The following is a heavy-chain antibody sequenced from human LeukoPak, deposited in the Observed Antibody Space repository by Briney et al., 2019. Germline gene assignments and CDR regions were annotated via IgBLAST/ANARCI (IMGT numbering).Heavy chain of an antibody. V-gene: IGHV3-23*01. CDR3: ARSDWFDP. J-gene: IGHJ5*02. Sequence: PGGSLRLSCAASGFTFSSYAMSWVRQAPGKGLEWVSAISGSGGSIYYADSVKGRFTISRDNAKNTLYLQMNSLRVEDTAVYYCARSDWFDPWGQGTLVIVSS. CDR2: ISGSGGSI. CDR1: GFTFSSYA.